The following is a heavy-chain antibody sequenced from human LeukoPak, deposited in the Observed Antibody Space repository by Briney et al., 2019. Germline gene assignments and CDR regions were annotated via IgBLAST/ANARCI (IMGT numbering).Heavy chain of an antibody. CDR1: GGSFSGYY. D-gene: IGHD3-22*01. V-gene: IGHV4-34*01. CDR2: INHSGST. Sequence: NPSETLSLTCAVYGGSFSGYYWSWIRQPPGKGLEWIGEINHSGSTNYNPSLKSRVTISVDTSKNQSSLKLSSVTAADTAVYYCARANYYDSSGYSYWGQGTLVTVSS. CDR3: ARANYYDSSGYSY. J-gene: IGHJ4*02.